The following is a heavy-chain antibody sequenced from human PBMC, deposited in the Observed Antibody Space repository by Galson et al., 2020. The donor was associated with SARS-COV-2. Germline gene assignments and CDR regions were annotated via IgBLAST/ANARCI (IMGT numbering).Heavy chain of an antibody. J-gene: IGHJ5*02. V-gene: IGHV4-39*01. CDR2: IYYSGTT. D-gene: IGHD3-10*01. Sequence: SETLSLTCTVSGGSISTTSSFWGWTRHPPVKGLEWIGPIYYSGTTYYNPSLRSRVTISVDTSRNQFSLKLNSVTAADTAVYYCARRYYYGSVSFVYWFDPWGQGTLVTVSS. CDR3: ARRYYYGSVSFVYWFDP. CDR1: GGSISTTSSF.